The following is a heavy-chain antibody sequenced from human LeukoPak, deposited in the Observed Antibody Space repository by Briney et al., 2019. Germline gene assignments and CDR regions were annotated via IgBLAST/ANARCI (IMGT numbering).Heavy chain of an antibody. V-gene: IGHV3-30-3*01. Sequence: GGSLRLSCAASGFTFSSYAMHWVRQAPGKGLEWVAVISYDGSNKYYADSVKGRFTISRDNSKNTLYLQMNSLRAEDTAVYYCARDYTPVGATVIDYWGQGTLVTVSS. J-gene: IGHJ4*02. CDR1: GFTFSSYA. CDR2: ISYDGSNK. D-gene: IGHD1-26*01. CDR3: ARDYTPVGATVIDY.